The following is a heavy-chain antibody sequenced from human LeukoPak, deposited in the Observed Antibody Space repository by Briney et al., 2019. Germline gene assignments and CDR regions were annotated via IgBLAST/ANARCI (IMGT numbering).Heavy chain of an antibody. CDR1: GFTFSSYA. CDR2: ISGSGGST. CDR3: AKTPQIASSWEYYFDY. J-gene: IGHJ4*02. Sequence: PGGSLRLSSAASGFTFSSYAMSWVRQAPGKGLEWVSAISGSGGSTYYADSVKGRFTISRDNSKNTLYLQMNSLRAEDTAVYYCAKTPQIASSWEYYFDYWGQGTLVTVSS. V-gene: IGHV3-23*01. D-gene: IGHD6-13*01.